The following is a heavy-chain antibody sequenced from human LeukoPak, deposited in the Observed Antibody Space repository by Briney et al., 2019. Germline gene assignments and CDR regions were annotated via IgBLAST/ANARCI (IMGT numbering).Heavy chain of an antibody. Sequence: SETLSLTCTVSGGSISSGGYYWTWIRQYPGKGLEWIGYIYNSGTTYYNPPLQSRVTKSGDTSKNQCSLKLSSVTAADTAVYYCARTAGWSFGFDYWGQGTLVTVSS. V-gene: IGHV4-31*03. CDR1: GGSISSGGYY. D-gene: IGHD1-26*01. J-gene: IGHJ4*02. CDR2: IYNSGTT. CDR3: ARTAGWSFGFDY.